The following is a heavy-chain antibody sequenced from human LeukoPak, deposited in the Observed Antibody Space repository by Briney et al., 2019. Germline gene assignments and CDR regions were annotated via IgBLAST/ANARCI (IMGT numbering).Heavy chain of an antibody. CDR3: AKDRGPKRIFGVVIIPSDY. D-gene: IGHD3-3*02. Sequence: PGGSLRLSCAASGFTFSSYAMHWVRQAPGKGLEWVAVISYDGSNKYYADSVKGRFTISRDNSKNTLYLQMNSLRAEDTAVYYCAKDRGPKRIFGVVIIPSDYWGQGTLVTVSS. CDR1: GFTFSSYA. V-gene: IGHV3-30-3*01. CDR2: ISYDGSNK. J-gene: IGHJ4*02.